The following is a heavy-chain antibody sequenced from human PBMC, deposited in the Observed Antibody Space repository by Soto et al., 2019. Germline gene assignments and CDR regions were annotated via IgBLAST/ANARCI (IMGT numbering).Heavy chain of an antibody. V-gene: IGHV3-74*01. Sequence: EVQLVESGGGLVQPGGSLRLSCAATGFTFSTYWMHWVRQGPGKGLVWVSRISTDGSSTTYADSVKGRFTISRDNAKNTVDLQMNSLRAEDTAVYYCARATGSSHPFDYWGQGSLVTVSS. CDR2: ISTDGSST. J-gene: IGHJ4*02. CDR1: GFTFSTYW. CDR3: ARATGSSHPFDY. D-gene: IGHD2-2*01.